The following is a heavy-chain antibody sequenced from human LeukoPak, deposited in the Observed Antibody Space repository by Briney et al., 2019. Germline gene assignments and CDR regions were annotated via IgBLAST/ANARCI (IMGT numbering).Heavy chain of an antibody. Sequence: ASVKVSCKASGYTFTGYYMHWVRQAPGQGLEWMGRTNPNSGGTNYAQKFQGRVTMTRDTSTSTVYMELSSLRSEDTAVYYCARGVSAGNTAMVNYWGQGTLVTVSS. CDR2: TNPNSGGT. CDR3: ARGVSAGNTAMVNY. J-gene: IGHJ4*02. V-gene: IGHV1-2*06. CDR1: GYTFTGYY. D-gene: IGHD5-18*01.